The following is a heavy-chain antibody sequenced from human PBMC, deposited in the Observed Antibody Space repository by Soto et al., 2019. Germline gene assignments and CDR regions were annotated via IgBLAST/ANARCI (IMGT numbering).Heavy chain of an antibody. Sequence: EVQLVESGGGLVQPGGSLRLSCAASGFTFSDHYMDWVRQAPGKGLEWVGRIRNKRNSYTTEYAASVKGRFTISRDNSQNSLYLQMNSLKTEDTAVYWCANSLGGNGHWGQGTLVTVSS. V-gene: IGHV3-72*01. D-gene: IGHD2-15*01. CDR2: IRNKRNSYTT. CDR3: ANSLGGNGH. J-gene: IGHJ4*02. CDR1: GFTFSDHY.